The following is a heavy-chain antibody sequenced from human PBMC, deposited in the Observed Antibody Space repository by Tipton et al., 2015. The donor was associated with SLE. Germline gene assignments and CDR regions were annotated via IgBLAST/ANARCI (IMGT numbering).Heavy chain of an antibody. Sequence: TLSLTCAVYGESLSVYYWTWIRQPPGKGLEWIGEINHSGRTNFNPSLKSRVTLSIDTSKKQFSLKVSSVTAADTAVYYCARVGPERTLDYWGQGTLVTVSS. D-gene: IGHD1-14*01. J-gene: IGHJ4*02. CDR2: INHSGRT. CDR1: GESLSVYY. V-gene: IGHV4-34*01. CDR3: ARVGPERTLDY.